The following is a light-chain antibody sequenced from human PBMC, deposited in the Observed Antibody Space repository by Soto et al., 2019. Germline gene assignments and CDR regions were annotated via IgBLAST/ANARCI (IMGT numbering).Light chain of an antibody. CDR1: GSNIGSNT. Sequence: QAVVTQPPSASGTPGQRVTISCSGSGSNIGSNTVNWYQQLPGTSPKLLIYSNNQRPSGVPDRFTGSKSGTSASLAISGLQSEDEADYHCATWDDSLNGPVFGGGTKVTVL. CDR3: ATWDDSLNGPV. CDR2: SNN. V-gene: IGLV1-44*01. J-gene: IGLJ3*02.